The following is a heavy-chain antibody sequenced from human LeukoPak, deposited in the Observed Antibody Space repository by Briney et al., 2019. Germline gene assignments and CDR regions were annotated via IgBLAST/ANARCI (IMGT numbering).Heavy chain of an antibody. D-gene: IGHD1-1*01. CDR3: ARAGRGTSSRALDY. CDR2: INDSGST. CDR1: GGSFTDYY. V-gene: IGHV4-34*01. Sequence: SETLSLTCAISGGSFTDYYWSWIRQPPGKGLEWIGDINDSGSTNSSPSLKSRVVISLDTSKSQLSLKLSPVTAADTATYFCARAGRGTSSRALDYWGQGTLVTVPS. J-gene: IGHJ4*02.